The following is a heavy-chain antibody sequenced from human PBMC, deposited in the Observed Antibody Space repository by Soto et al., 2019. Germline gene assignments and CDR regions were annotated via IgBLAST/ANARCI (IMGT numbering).Heavy chain of an antibody. CDR3: ARAQLPNWFDP. CDR1: GYTFTGYD. D-gene: IGHD2-2*01. Sequence: GSVKVSCKASGYTFTGYDMHWVRQAPGQGLEWMGWINPNSGGTNYAQKFQGWVTMTRDTSISTAYMELSRLRSDDTAVYYCARAQLPNWFDPWGQGTLVTVSS. V-gene: IGHV1-2*04. J-gene: IGHJ5*02. CDR2: INPNSGGT.